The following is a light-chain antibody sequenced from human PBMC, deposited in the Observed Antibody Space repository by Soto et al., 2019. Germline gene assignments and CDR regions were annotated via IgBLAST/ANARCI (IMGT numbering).Light chain of an antibody. CDR2: AAS. Sequence: DIQMTQSPSSLSASVGDRVTITCRASQGIRDDLAWYQHKPGTAPKRLIYAASSLQSGVPSRFSGSASGTEFTLTISSLQPEDFATYYCLQHNNYPPLTFGGGTKVEIK. CDR1: QGIRDD. CDR3: LQHNNYPPLT. J-gene: IGKJ4*01. V-gene: IGKV1-17*01.